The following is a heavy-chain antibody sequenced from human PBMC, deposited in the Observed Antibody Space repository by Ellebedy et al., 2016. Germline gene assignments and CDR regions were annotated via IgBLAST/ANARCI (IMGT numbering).Heavy chain of an antibody. Sequence: SETLSLTCAVSGGSISSYYWSWIRQPPGKGLEWIGYIYYSGSTNYNPSLKSRVTISVDTSKNQFSLKLRSVTAADTAVYYCARDGSSGWSGWFDPWGQGTLVTVSS. D-gene: IGHD6-19*01. CDR2: IYYSGST. CDR3: ARDGSSGWSGWFDP. V-gene: IGHV4-59*01. J-gene: IGHJ5*02. CDR1: GGSISSYY.